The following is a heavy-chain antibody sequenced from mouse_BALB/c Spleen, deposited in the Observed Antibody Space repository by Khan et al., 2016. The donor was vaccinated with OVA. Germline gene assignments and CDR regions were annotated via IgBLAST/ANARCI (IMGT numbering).Heavy chain of an antibody. V-gene: IGHV9-3-1*01. Sequence: QIQLVQSGPELKKPGETVKISCKASVYTFRNNGMNWVKQAPGKGLKWMGWINTYTGEPTYADDFKGRFAFSLETSANTAYLQINNLKNEDTATXFCARVGYNGTMDSWGQGTSVTVSS. CDR3: ARVGYNGTMDS. CDR2: INTYTGEP. J-gene: IGHJ4*01. D-gene: IGHD2-14*01. CDR1: VYTFRNNG.